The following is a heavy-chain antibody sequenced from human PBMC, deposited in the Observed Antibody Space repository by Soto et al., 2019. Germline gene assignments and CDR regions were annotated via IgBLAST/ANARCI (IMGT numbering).Heavy chain of an antibody. CDR1: GFIFSSYA. V-gene: IGHV3-30-3*01. CDR3: ARGKTAVADYYFDD. J-gene: IGHJ4*02. D-gene: IGHD6-19*01. Sequence: QVHLVESGGGVVQPGRSLRLSCAASGFIFSSYAMHWVRQAPGKGLEWVAVISYDGSNKYDADSVKGRFTISRDNSKNTLFLEMNTLRPEDTAVYYCARGKTAVADYYFDDWGQGTLVTVSS. CDR2: ISYDGSNK.